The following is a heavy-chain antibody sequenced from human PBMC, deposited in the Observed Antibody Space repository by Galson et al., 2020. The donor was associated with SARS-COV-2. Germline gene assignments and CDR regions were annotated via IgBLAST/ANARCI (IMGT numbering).Heavy chain of an antibody. CDR1: GFTFDDYA. CDR2: ISWNSGSI. J-gene: IGHJ3*02. V-gene: IGHV3-9*01. CDR3: AKEKSMWGFRDGFDI. D-gene: IGHD1-26*01. Sequence: GGSLRLSCAASGFTFDDYAMHWVRQAPGQGLEWVSGISWNSGSIAYADSVRGRITISRDNAKSSLYLQMSSLRADDTALYYCAKEKSMWGFRDGFDIWGQGTMVTVSS.